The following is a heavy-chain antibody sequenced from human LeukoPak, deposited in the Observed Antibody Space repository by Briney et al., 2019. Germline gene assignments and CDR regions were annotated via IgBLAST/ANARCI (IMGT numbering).Heavy chain of an antibody. Sequence: PGGSLRLSCAASGFTFSNYEMNWVCQAPGKGLEWVSFISSSGILIYYADSVKGRFTISRDNGKNSLFLQMDSLRVEDTAVYYCAKVSGSGWHFDHWGQGTLVTVSS. CDR3: AKVSGSGWHFDH. D-gene: IGHD6-19*01. CDR1: GFTFSNYE. CDR2: ISSSGILI. V-gene: IGHV3-48*03. J-gene: IGHJ4*02.